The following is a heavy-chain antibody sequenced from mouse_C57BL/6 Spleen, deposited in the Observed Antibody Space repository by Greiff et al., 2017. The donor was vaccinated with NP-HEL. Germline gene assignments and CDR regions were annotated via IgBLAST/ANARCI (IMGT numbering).Heavy chain of an antibody. V-gene: IGHV1-55*01. Sequence: QVQLQQPGAELVKPGASVKMSCKASGYTFTSYWITWVKQRPGQGLEWIGDIYPGSGSTNYNEKFKSKATLTVDTSSSTAYMQLSSLTSEDSAVYYCARNDYDYDWGAMDYWGQGTSVTVSS. CDR1: GYTFTSYW. J-gene: IGHJ4*01. CDR3: ARNDYDYDWGAMDY. CDR2: IYPGSGST. D-gene: IGHD2-4*01.